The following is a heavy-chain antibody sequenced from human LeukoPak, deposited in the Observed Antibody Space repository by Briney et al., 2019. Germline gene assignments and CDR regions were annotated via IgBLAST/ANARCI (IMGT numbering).Heavy chain of an antibody. CDR1: GFTFSSYA. Sequence: GGSLRHSCGASGFTFSSYAMSWVRQAPGKGLEWGSPISSSGGLAYYADSVKGRFTMSRDHSENTLFLQMNILRADDTALYYCAKAGSSGYRYYFDYWGQGILVTVSS. J-gene: IGHJ4*02. CDR2: ISSSGGLA. V-gene: IGHV3-23*01. CDR3: AKAGSSGYRYYFDY. D-gene: IGHD3-22*01.